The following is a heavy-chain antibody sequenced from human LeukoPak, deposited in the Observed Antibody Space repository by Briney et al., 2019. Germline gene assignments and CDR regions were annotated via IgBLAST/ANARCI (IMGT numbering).Heavy chain of an antibody. CDR1: GGSISSSSYY. Sequence: SETLSLTCTVSGGSISSSSYYWGWIRQPPGKGLEWIGSIYYSGSTYYNPSLKSRVTISVDTSKNQFSLKLSSVTAADTAVYYCARHECPSSGCPVAWGGEGTLVAVS. V-gene: IGHV4-39*01. D-gene: IGHD6-25*01. J-gene: IGHJ4*02. CDR3: ARHECPSSGCPVAW. CDR2: IYYSGST.